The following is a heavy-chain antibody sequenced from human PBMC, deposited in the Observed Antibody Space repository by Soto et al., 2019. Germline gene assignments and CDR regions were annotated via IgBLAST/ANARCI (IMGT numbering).Heavy chain of an antibody. Sequence: QVQLQESDPGLVKPSETLSLTCTVSGGSISSYYWSWIRQPPGKGLEWIGYIYYSGSTNYNPSLKSRVTISVDTSKNQFSLKLSSVTAADTAVYYCARLQYYDFWSGYGAFDIWGQGTMVTVSS. J-gene: IGHJ3*02. CDR3: ARLQYYDFWSGYGAFDI. CDR2: IYYSGST. V-gene: IGHV4-59*08. D-gene: IGHD3-3*01. CDR1: GGSISSYY.